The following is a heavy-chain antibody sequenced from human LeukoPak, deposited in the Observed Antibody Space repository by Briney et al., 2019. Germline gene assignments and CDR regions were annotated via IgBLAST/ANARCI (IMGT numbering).Heavy chain of an antibody. CDR1: GFTFSSYA. CDR3: ARDSTTADYYYYYMDV. V-gene: IGHV3-23*01. Sequence: PGGSLRLSCAASGFTFSSYAMSWVRQAPGKGLEWVSAISGSGGSTYYADSVKGRFTISRDNAKNSLYLQMNSLRAEDTAVYYCARDSTTADYYYYYMDVWGKGTTVTVSS. D-gene: IGHD1-26*01. J-gene: IGHJ6*03. CDR2: ISGSGGST.